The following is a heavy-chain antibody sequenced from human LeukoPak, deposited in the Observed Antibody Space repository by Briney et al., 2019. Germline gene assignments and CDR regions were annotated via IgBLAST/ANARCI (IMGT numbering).Heavy chain of an antibody. D-gene: IGHD1-26*01. CDR2: IYSGSST. CDR3: ATYSGSHHDAFDI. V-gene: IGHV3-66*01. Sequence: GGSLRLSCAASGFTVSSNYMSWVRQAPGKGLEWVSVIYSGSSTYYADSVKGRFTISRDNSKNTLYLQMNSLRAEDTAVYYCATYSGSHHDAFDIWGQGTMVTVSS. CDR1: GFTVSSNY. J-gene: IGHJ3*02.